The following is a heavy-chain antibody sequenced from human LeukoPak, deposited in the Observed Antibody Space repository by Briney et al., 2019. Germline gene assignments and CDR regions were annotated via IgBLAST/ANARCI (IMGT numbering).Heavy chain of an antibody. Sequence: GASVKVSCKASGGTFSSYAISWVRQAPGQGLEWMGGIIPIFGTANYAQKFQGRVTITTDESTSTAYMELSSLRSEDTAVYYCARDPPKYTAAAGTWVMDFQHWGQGTLVTVSS. V-gene: IGHV1-69*05. CDR3: ARDPPKYTAAAGTWVMDFQH. CDR1: GGTFSSYA. CDR2: IIPIFGTA. D-gene: IGHD6-13*01. J-gene: IGHJ1*01.